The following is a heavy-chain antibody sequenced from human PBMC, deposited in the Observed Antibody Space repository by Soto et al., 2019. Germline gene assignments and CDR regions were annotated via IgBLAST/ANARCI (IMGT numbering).Heavy chain of an antibody. CDR2: IYHSGST. V-gene: IGHV4-4*02. Sequence: QVQLQESGPGLVKPSGTLSLTCAVSGGSISSSNWWSWVRQPPGKGLEWIGEIYHSGSTNYNPSRKSRVTISVDKSKNPYSLKRSSVTAADTAVYYCARVAGSYYYGMDVWGQGTTVTVSS. CDR1: GGSISSSNW. D-gene: IGHD1-26*01. CDR3: ARVAGSYYYGMDV. J-gene: IGHJ6*02.